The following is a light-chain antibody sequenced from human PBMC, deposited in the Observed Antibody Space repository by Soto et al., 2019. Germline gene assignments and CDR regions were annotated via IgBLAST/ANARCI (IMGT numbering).Light chain of an antibody. CDR2: AAS. CDR3: LSGHSRA. CDR1: QGLSSY. V-gene: IGKV1-12*02. J-gene: IGKJ4*01. Sequence: DIQMTQSPSSVSASVGDRVTITCRASQGLSSYLAWYQQKPGKAPKLLIYAASNLQSGVPSRFSGSGSGTDFPLTIISLQPEDFATYFCLSGHSRAFGGGTKVEIK.